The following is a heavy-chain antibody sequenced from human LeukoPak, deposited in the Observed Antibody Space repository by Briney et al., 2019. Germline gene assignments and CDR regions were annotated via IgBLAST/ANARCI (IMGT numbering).Heavy chain of an antibody. D-gene: IGHD3-22*01. Sequence: PSETLSLTCAVSSYSISSGYYWGWIRQPPGKGLEWIGNIHHSGSTYYSPSLESRVTISLDTSKNQFSLRLSSVTAADTAVYYCARRANYDSSNSIDYWGQGTLVTVSS. CDR2: IHHSGST. CDR1: SYSISSGYY. CDR3: ARRANYDSSNSIDY. V-gene: IGHV4-38-2*01. J-gene: IGHJ4*02.